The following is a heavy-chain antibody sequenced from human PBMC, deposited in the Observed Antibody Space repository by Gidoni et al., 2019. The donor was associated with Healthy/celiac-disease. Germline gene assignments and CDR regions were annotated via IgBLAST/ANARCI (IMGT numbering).Heavy chain of an antibody. J-gene: IGHJ6*03. CDR3: ARGSTSSSWYYYYMDV. CDR2: ISYDGSNK. Sequence: VQLVEPGGRVVQPGRSLRLSCPASGFPFRSYAMHWVRQAPGKGLEWVAVISYDGSNKYYADSVKGRFTISRDNSKNTLYLQMNSLRAEDTAVYYCARGSTSSSWYYYYMDVWGKGTTVTVSS. CDR1: GFPFRSYA. V-gene: IGHV3-30-3*01. D-gene: IGHD6-13*01.